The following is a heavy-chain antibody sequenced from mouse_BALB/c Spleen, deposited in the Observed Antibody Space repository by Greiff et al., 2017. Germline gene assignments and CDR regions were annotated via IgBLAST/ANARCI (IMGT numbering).Heavy chain of an antibody. J-gene: IGHJ2*01. CDR2: INPYNDGT. CDR1: GYTFTSYV. D-gene: IGHD3-1*01. CDR3: ARSRATEAHYFDY. V-gene: IGHV1-14*01. Sequence: EVQLQQSGPELVKPGASVKMSCKASGYTFTSYVMHWVKQKPGQGLEWIGYINPYNDGTKYNEKFKGKATLTSDKSSSTAYMELSSLTSEDSAVYYCARSRATEAHYFDYWGQGTTLTVSS.